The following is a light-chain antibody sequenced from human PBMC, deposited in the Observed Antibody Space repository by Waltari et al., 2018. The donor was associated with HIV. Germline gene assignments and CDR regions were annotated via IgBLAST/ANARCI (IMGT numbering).Light chain of an antibody. V-gene: IGKV1-39*01. CDR1: QSISSY. Sequence: DIQMTQSPSSLSASVGDRVSITCRASQSISSYLNWYQQKPGKAPKLLIYAASRLQSGVPSGFSGSGSGTDCTLTISSLQREDFAMYYCQQSYSTPYTFGQGTKLELK. CDR2: AAS. CDR3: QQSYSTPYT. J-gene: IGKJ2*01.